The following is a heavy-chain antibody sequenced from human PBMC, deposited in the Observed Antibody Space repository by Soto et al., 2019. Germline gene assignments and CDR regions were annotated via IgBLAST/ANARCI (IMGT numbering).Heavy chain of an antibody. Sequence: SETLSLTCTVAGGSIISHYGSWIRQPPGKGLEWIGYIYYSGSTNYNPSLKSRVTISVDTSKNQFSLKLSSVTAADTAVYYCARGVEQLGVDYWGQGTLVTVSS. D-gene: IGHD6-6*01. V-gene: IGHV4-59*11. CDR1: GGSIISHY. CDR2: IYYSGST. CDR3: ARGVEQLGVDY. J-gene: IGHJ4*02.